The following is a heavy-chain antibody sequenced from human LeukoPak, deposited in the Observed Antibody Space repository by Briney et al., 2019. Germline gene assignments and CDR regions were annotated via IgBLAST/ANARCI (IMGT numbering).Heavy chain of an antibody. CDR3: AKAPTSTRSSPALHFDY. CDR1: GFTFSSYG. J-gene: IGHJ4*02. V-gene: IGHV3-30*18. CDR2: ISYDGSNK. Sequence: GGSLRLSCAASGFTFSSYGMHWVSQAPGKGLEWVAVISYDGSNKYYADPVKGRFTISRDNSKNTLYLQMNSLRAEDTAVYYCAKAPTSTRSSPALHFDYWGQGTLVTVSS. D-gene: IGHD6-13*01.